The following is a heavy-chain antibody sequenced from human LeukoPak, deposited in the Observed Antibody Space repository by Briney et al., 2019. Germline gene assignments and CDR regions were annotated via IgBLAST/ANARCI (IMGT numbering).Heavy chain of an antibody. V-gene: IGHV3-66*01. CDR2: IYSGGTT. D-gene: IGHD4-17*01. J-gene: IGHJ1*01. CDR3: ARIYGDYVGYFQN. Sequence: GGSLRLSCAASGFTFSSYWMHWVRQAPGKGLEWVSVIYSGGTTYYADSVKGRFTISRDISKNTLYLQMNSLRAEDTAVYYCARIYGDYVGYFQNWGQGTLVTVSS. CDR1: GFTFSSYW.